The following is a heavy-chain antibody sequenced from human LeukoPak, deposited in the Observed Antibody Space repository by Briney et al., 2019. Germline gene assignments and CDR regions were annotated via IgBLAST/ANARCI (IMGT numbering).Heavy chain of an antibody. J-gene: IGHJ4*02. D-gene: IGHD3-10*01. V-gene: IGHV4-34*01. CDR3: ARHSTMVRGADY. Sequence: SETLSLTCAVYGGSFSGYYWSWIRQPPGKGLEWIGEINHSGSTNYNPSLKSRVTISVDTSKNQFSLKLCSVTAADTAVYYCARHSTMVRGADYWGQGTLVTVSS. CDR2: INHSGST. CDR1: GGSFSGYY.